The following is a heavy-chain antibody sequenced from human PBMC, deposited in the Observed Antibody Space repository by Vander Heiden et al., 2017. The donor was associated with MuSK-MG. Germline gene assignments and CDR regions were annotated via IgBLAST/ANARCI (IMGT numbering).Heavy chain of an antibody. D-gene: IGHD1-26*01. Sequence: EVLLVESGGGLVEPGGSLRIPCAASGFGFNSYTMNWVRQAPGKGLEWVSSINYIGTSTYYADSGKGRFTISRDNAQNSLFLQMNNLRAEDSAVYYCARDNSGNSYFFDSWGQGALVTVSS. CDR3: ARDNSGNSYFFDS. V-gene: IGHV3-21*02. CDR2: INYIGTST. J-gene: IGHJ4*02. CDR1: GFGFNSYT.